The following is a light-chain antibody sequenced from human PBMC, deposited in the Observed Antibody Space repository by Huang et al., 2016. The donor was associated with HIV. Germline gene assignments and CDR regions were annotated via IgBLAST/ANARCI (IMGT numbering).Light chain of an antibody. CDR2: GAT. V-gene: IGKV3-15*01. CDR1: QSVSNE. Sequence: EIVMTQSPGTLSVSPGERATLSCRPSQSVSNEVAWFQQKPGQAPRLLIYGATIRPSGTPGGVSGSGSGTEFTLTISSLQSEDFAIYYCQQYNDWPWTFGQGTKVEIK. J-gene: IGKJ1*01. CDR3: QQYNDWPWT.